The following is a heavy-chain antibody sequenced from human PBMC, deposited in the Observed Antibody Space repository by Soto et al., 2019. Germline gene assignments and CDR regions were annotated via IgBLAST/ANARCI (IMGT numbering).Heavy chain of an antibody. V-gene: IGHV3-33*01. D-gene: IGHD2-2*01. CDR3: ARDIYCSSTSCSNPHYYYGMDG. CDR2: IWYDGSNK. Sequence: PGGSLRLSCAASGFTFSSYGMHWVRQAPGKGLEWVAVIWYDGSNKYYADSVKGRFTISRDNSKNTLYLQMNSLRAGDTAVYYCARDIYCSSTSCSNPHYYYGMDGWGQGTTVTVSS. CDR1: GFTFSSYG. J-gene: IGHJ6*02.